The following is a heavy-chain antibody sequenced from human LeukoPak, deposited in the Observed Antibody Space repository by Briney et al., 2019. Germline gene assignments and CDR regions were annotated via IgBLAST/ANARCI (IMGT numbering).Heavy chain of an antibody. CDR1: GFTFSSYA. Sequence: GGSLRLSCAASGFTFSSYAMSWVRQAPGKGLEWVSAISGSGGRTYYADSVKGRFTISRDNSKNTLYLQMNSLRAEDTAVYYCAKDLVGATRDRYFDYWGQGTLVTVSS. V-gene: IGHV3-23*01. CDR2: ISGSGGRT. CDR3: AKDLVGATRDRYFDY. D-gene: IGHD1-26*01. J-gene: IGHJ4*02.